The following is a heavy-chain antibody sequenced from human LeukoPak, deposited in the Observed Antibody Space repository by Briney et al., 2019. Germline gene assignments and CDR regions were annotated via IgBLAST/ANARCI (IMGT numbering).Heavy chain of an antibody. J-gene: IGHJ4*02. CDR2: ISSSGSTI. V-gene: IGHV3-11*01. D-gene: IGHD3-10*01. CDR1: GFTFSDHY. Sequence: GGSLRLSCVVSGFTFSDHYMSWIRQAPGKGLEWVSYISSSGSTIYYADSVKGRFTISRDNAKNSLYLQMNSLRAEDTAVYYCARDPYYYGSGSYYDYWGQGTLVTVSS. CDR3: ARDPYYYGSGSYYDY.